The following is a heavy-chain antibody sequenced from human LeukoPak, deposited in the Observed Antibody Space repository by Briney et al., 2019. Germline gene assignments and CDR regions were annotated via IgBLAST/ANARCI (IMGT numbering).Heavy chain of an antibody. CDR1: GVSISSSNSY. V-gene: IGHV4-39*07. J-gene: IGHJ4*02. CDR2: IYYSGNT. CDR3: ARGVASRDFDY. Sequence: PSETLSLTCTVSGVSISSSNSYWGWIRQPPGKGLEWIGSIYYSGNTYYNASLKSRVTISVDTSKNQFSLKLSSVTAADTAVYYCARGVASRDFDYWGQGTLVTVSS. D-gene: IGHD2-2*01.